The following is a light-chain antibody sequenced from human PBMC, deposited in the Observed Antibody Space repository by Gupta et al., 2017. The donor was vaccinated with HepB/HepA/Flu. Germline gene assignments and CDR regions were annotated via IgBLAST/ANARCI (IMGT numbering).Light chain of an antibody. J-gene: IGLJ3*02. V-gene: IGLV4-69*01. CDR3: QTWGTGIRGV. CDR1: SGHSNNA. Sequence: QLVLSPSPSAPASPGASVKFTCTLSSGHSNNAIAVLLQQQQKGPRFLLNLNSDGSHSKGDGFPFRVSGSSTGAELYLTSSSLQSEDEADYNCQTWGTGIRGVFGGGTKLTVL. CDR2: LNSDGSH.